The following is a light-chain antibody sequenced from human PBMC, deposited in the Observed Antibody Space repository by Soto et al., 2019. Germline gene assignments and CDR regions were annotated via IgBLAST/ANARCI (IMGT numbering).Light chain of an antibody. V-gene: IGKV3-20*01. CDR3: QQYGNSPPWT. J-gene: IGKJ1*01. CDR1: QSVNSDY. Sequence: DIVLTQSPGTLSLSPGERATLSCRASQSVNSDYFAWYQQKPGQAPRLLIYGASTRAAGIPDRFTGSGSGTDFTLSISRLEAEDVAVYYCQQYGNSPPWTFGQGTKVEIK. CDR2: GAS.